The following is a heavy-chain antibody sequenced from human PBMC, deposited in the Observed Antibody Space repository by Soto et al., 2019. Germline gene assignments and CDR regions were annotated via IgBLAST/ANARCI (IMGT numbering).Heavy chain of an antibody. J-gene: IGHJ6*02. V-gene: IGHV3-30*18. D-gene: IGHD6-6*01. CDR3: VKDRIAARPVGMGV. CDR1: GFTFSSYG. CDR2: ISYDGSNK. Sequence: GGSLRLSCAASGFTFSSYGMHWVRQAPGKGLEWVAVISYDGSNKYYADSVKGRFTISRDNSKNTLYLQMNSLRAEDTAVYYCVKDRIAARPVGMGVWGQGTTVTVSS.